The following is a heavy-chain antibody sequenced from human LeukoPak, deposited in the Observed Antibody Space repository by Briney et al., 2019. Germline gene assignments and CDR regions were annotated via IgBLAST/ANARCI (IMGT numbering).Heavy chain of an antibody. D-gene: IGHD3-22*01. CDR3: ARGVSDYYDSSGYSAFDY. V-gene: IGHV3-30-3*01. Sequence: GRSLRLSCAVSGLTFSNYAFHWVRQAPGKGLEWVALTSYDGTYKYYGSSVRGRFTISRDNSKNTLYLQMNSLRLEDTAVYYCARGVSDYYDSSGYSAFDYGGKGPLAIVPS. CDR2: TSYDGTYK. J-gene: IGHJ4*02. CDR1: GLTFSNYA.